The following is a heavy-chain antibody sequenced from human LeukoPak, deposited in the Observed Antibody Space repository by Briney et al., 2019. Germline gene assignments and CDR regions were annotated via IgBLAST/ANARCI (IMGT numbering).Heavy chain of an antibody. V-gene: IGHV3-7*01. D-gene: IGHD2-21*01. CDR2: INHDGSGK. CDR3: ASDPFNIASHDAFNF. Sequence: PGGSLRLSCVASGFTFNTYWMSWVRQAPGKGLEWVANINHDGSGKYYVDSVKGRLTISRDNAKNSLYLQMNSLRVEDTAVYYCASDPFNIASHDAFNFWGQGTAVPVSS. J-gene: IGHJ3*01. CDR1: GFTFNTYW.